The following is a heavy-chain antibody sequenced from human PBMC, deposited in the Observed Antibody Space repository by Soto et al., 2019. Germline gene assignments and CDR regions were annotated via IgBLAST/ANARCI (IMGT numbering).Heavy chain of an antibody. V-gene: IGHV3-21*01. CDR1: GFTFSRYK. J-gene: IGHJ4*02. D-gene: IGHD4-17*01. CDR3: ATASFNPYGDYYPDY. Sequence: GGSLRLSCAASGFTFSRYKMNWVRQAPGKGLEWVSSISTSSNYIYYADSVKGRFTISRDNAKNSLFLQMNSLRAEDTAVYYCATASFNPYGDYYPDYWGQGTLVTVSS. CDR2: ISTSSNYI.